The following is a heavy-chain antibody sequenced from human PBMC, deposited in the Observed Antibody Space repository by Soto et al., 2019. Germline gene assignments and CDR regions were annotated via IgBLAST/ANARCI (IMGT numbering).Heavy chain of an antibody. Sequence: PGGSLRLSCPASGLTFRNYGMHWVRQAPGKGLEWVAVISSDGRKTYYADSVRGRFTISRDNSKNTVYLQMNSLRAEDTAVYYCAKETLRYYALDVWGQGTKVTVYS. CDR3: AKETLRYYALDV. V-gene: IGHV3-30*18. CDR1: GLTFRNYG. CDR2: ISSDGRKT. J-gene: IGHJ6*02.